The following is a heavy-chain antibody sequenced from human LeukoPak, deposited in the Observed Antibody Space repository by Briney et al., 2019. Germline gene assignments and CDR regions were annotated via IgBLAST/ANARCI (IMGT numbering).Heavy chain of an antibody. J-gene: IGHJ6*02. CDR3: ARDGIVGATARGGLGYYGMDV. V-gene: IGHV1-2*02. CDR2: INPNSGGT. CDR1: GYTFTGYY. D-gene: IGHD1-26*01. Sequence: HRASVKVSCKASGYTFTGYYMHWVRQAPGQGLEWMGWINPNSGGTNYAQKFQGRVTMTRDTSISTAYMELSRLRSDDTAVYYCARDGIVGATARGGLGYYGMDVWGQGTTVTVSS.